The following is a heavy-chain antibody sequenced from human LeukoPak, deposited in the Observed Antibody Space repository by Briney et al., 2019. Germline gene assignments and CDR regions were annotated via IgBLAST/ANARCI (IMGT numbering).Heavy chain of an antibody. CDR3: VRYYYDSSGYYYFDY. Sequence: KPSETLSLTCAVYGGSFSGYYWSWIRQPPGKGLEWIGEINHSGSTNYNPSLKSRVTISVDTSKNQFSLKLSSVTAADTAVYYCVRYYYDSSGYYYFDYWGQGTLVTVSS. J-gene: IGHJ4*02. CDR1: GGSFSGYY. D-gene: IGHD3-22*01. CDR2: INHSGST. V-gene: IGHV4-34*03.